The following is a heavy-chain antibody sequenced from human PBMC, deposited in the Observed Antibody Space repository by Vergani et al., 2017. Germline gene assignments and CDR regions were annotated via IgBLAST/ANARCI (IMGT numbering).Heavy chain of an antibody. V-gene: IGHV6-1*01. D-gene: IGHD6-19*01. CDR2: TYYRSKWYN. Sequence: QVQLQQSGPGLVKPSQTLSLTCAISGDSVSSNSAAWNWIRQSPSRGLEWLGRTYYRSKWYNDYAVSVKSRITINPDTSKNQFSLQLNSVTPEDTAVYYCARHTPKISSGWYKRGNWYYFDYWGQGTLVTVSS. CDR3: ARHTPKISSGWYKRGNWYYFDY. J-gene: IGHJ4*02. CDR1: GDSVSSNSAA.